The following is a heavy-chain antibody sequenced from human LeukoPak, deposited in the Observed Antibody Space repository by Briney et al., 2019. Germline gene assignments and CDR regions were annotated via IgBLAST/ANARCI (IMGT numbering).Heavy chain of an antibody. CDR3: ARDLGSIAAAGTRWFDP. CDR1: GGSISSYY. J-gene: IGHJ5*02. D-gene: IGHD6-13*01. CDR2: IYTSGST. Sequence: SETLSLTCTVSGGSISSYYWSWIRQPAGKGLEWIGRIYTSGSTNYNPSLKSRVTMSVDTSKNQFSLKLSSVTAADTAVYYCARDLGSIAAAGTRWFDPWGQGTLVTVST. V-gene: IGHV4-4*07.